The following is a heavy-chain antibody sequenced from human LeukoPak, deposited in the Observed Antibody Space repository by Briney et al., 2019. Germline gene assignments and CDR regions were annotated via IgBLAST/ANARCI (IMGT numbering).Heavy chain of an antibody. V-gene: IGHV3-7*03. CDR3: TREYTSGWYDY. D-gene: IGHD6-19*01. Sequence: GGSLRLSCAASGFTFSSYTMNWVRQAPGRGLEWVANMSQDGSTKQYVDSVKGRFTISRDNAKNSLHLLMNNLRAEDTAIYYCTREYTSGWYDYWGQGILVTVSS. J-gene: IGHJ4*02. CDR1: GFTFSSYT. CDR2: MSQDGSTK.